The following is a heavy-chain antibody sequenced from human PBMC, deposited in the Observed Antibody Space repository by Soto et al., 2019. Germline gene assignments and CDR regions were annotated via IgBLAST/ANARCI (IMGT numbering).Heavy chain of an antibody. Sequence: GSGPTLVNPTQTLTLTCTFSGFSLSTSGVGVGWIRQPPGKALEWLALIYWDDDKRYSPSLKSRLTITKDTSKNQVVLTMTNMDPVDTATYYCAHSSPTGYSSSWHQTDYFDYWSQGTLVTVSS. D-gene: IGHD6-13*01. CDR1: GFSLSTSGVG. V-gene: IGHV2-5*02. CDR2: IYWDDDK. CDR3: AHSSPTGYSSSWHQTDYFDY. J-gene: IGHJ4*02.